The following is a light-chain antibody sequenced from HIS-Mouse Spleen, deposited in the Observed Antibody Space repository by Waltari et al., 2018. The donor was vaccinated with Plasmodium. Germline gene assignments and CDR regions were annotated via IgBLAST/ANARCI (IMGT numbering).Light chain of an antibody. CDR1: QSVSSN. V-gene: IGKV3-15*01. Sequence: EIVMTQSPATLPVSPGQRATLSCRASQSVSSNLAWYPQKPGQAPRLLIYGASTRATGIPARFSGSESGTEFTLTISSLQSEDFAVYYCQQYNNWSFTFGPGTKVDIK. J-gene: IGKJ3*01. CDR3: QQYNNWSFT. CDR2: GAS.